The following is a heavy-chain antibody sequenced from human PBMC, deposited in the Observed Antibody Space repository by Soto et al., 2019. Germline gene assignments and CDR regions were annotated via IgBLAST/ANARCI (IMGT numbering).Heavy chain of an antibody. D-gene: IGHD2-2*03. Sequence: PGGSLRLSCAASGFTLSSYAMSWVRQAPGKGLEWVSTFSGTGGYTCYADSVKGRFTISRDDSKNTLFLHMNSLRAADTAVYYCSRGSFGYYGPWGPGTLVTVSS. J-gene: IGHJ5*02. CDR1: GFTLSSYA. V-gene: IGHV3-23*01. CDR3: SRGSFGYYGP. CDR2: FSGTGGYT.